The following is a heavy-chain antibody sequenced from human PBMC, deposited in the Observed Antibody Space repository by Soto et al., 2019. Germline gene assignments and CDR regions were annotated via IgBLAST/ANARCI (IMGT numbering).Heavy chain of an antibody. CDR2: MNPNSGNT. J-gene: IGHJ6*02. D-gene: IGHD2-2*01. V-gene: IGHV1-8*01. CDR1: GYTFTSYD. Sequence: ASVKVSCKASGYTFTSYDINWVRQATGQGLEWMGWMNPNSGNTGYAQKFQGRVTMTRNTSISTAYMELSSLRSEDTAVYYCAIGVRVVPAATPPNYYYYYYGMDVWGQGTTVAVSS. CDR3: AIGVRVVPAATPPNYYYYYYGMDV.